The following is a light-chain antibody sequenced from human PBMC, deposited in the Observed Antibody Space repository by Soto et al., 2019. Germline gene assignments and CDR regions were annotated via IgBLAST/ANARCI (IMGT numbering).Light chain of an antibody. CDR1: QSISTY. CDR2: SAS. J-gene: IGKJ1*01. CDR3: QQSYSTPPT. Sequence: DIQMTQSPSSLAASVGDRVTITCRASQSISTYLNWYQQKPGKAPKLLIYSASRLQSGVPSRFRGSGSGTDFTLTISSLQPEDFATYSCQQSYSTPPTFGQGTKVELK. V-gene: IGKV1-39*01.